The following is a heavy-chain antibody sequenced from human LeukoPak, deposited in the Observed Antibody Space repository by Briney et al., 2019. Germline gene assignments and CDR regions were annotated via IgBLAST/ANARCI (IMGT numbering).Heavy chain of an antibody. J-gene: IGHJ4*02. V-gene: IGHV3-30-3*01. CDR3: AKVGVAAARDY. Sequence: GGSLRLSCVASGFTFSSYSMNWVRQAPGKGLEWVAVISDDGSNKYYADSVKGRFTISRDTSKNTVFLQMNSLRDEDTAVYYCAKVGVAAARDYWGQGTLVTVSS. D-gene: IGHD6-13*01. CDR1: GFTFSSYS. CDR2: ISDDGSNK.